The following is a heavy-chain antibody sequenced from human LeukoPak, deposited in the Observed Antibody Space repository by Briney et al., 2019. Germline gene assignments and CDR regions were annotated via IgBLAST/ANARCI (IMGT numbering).Heavy chain of an antibody. CDR2: ISGSGGST. CDR3: AKRSDYGDNGNYFDY. D-gene: IGHD4-23*01. CDR1: GFTFSSYA. J-gene: IGHJ4*02. Sequence: GGSLRLSCAASGFTFSSYAMTWVRQAPGKGLEWVSGISGSGGSTYYADSVEGRFIISRDNSKNTLYLQMNSLRAEDTAVYYCAKRSDYGDNGNYFDYWGQGTPVTVSS. V-gene: IGHV3-23*01.